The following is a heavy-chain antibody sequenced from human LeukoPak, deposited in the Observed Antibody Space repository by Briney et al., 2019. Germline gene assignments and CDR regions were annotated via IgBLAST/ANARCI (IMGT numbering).Heavy chain of an antibody. V-gene: IGHV3-64*01. Sequence: GGSLRLSCGASGFTFSSYAMHWVRQAPGKGLEYVSAISSNGGSTYYANSVKGRFTISRDNSKNTLYLQMGSLRAEDMAVYYCARPYGSGSYSHFDYWGQGTLVTVSS. CDR1: GFTFSSYA. CDR3: ARPYGSGSYSHFDY. CDR2: ISSNGGST. J-gene: IGHJ4*02. D-gene: IGHD3-10*01.